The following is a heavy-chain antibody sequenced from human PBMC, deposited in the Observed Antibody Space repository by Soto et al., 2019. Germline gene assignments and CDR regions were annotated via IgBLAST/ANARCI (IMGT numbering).Heavy chain of an antibody. V-gene: IGHV1-69*04. CDR1: ACSFSSYI. CDR2: IIPILGIA. Sequence: SGKVSCKGAACSFSSYITSGVRQSPGQGLEWMGRIIPILGIANYAQKFQGRVAITADKSTSTAYMELSSLRSEDTAVYYCARDDCSGGSCYYYYYYMDVWGKGTTVTVSS. D-gene: IGHD2-15*01. J-gene: IGHJ6*03. CDR3: ARDDCSGGSCYYYYYYMDV.